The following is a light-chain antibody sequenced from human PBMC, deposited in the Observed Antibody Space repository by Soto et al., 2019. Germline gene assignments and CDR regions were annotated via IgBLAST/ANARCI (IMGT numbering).Light chain of an antibody. CDR1: QSISSW. J-gene: IGKJ1*01. V-gene: IGKV1-5*03. CDR3: QQYHTYPTWT. Sequence: DIQMTQSPSTLSASVGDRVTITCRASQSISSWLAWYQQKPGKAPKFLIYKASSLDSGVPSRFSGSGSWTEFTLTISSLQPDDFATYYCQQYHTYPTWTFGQGTKVEIK. CDR2: KAS.